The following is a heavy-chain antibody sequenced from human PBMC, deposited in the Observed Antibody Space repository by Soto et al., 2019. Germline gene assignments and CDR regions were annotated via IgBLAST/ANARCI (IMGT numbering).Heavy chain of an antibody. D-gene: IGHD3-3*01. Sequence: ASVKVSCKAAGYTFTVYYMHCVLQSPLQGLDWMGCINPNSGGTNYAQKFQGRVTMTRDTSISTAYMELSRLRSDDTAVYYCARDTVEGYDFWSGYPTYYYYGMDVWGQGTTVTVS. J-gene: IGHJ6*02. CDR1: GYTFTVYY. V-gene: IGHV1-2*02. CDR2: INPNSGGT. CDR3: ARDTVEGYDFWSGYPTYYYYGMDV.